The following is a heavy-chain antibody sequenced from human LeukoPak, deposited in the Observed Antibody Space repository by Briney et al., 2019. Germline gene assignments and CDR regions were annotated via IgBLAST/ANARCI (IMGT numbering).Heavy chain of an antibody. J-gene: IGHJ6*02. CDR3: ARGYDWGGIYYYGMDV. V-gene: IGHV4-59*01. Sequence: PSETLSLTCTVSGGSISSYCWSWIRQPPGKGLEWIGYIYYSGSTNYNPSLKSQVTISVDTSKNQFSLKLSSVTAADTAVYYCARGYDWGGIYYYGMDVWGQGTTVTVSS. CDR1: GGSISSYC. D-gene: IGHD5-12*01. CDR2: IYYSGST.